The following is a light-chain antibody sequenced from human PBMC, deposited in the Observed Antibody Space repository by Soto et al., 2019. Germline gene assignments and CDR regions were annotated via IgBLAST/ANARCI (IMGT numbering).Light chain of an antibody. CDR1: QSVGSN. CDR2: GAS. J-gene: IGKJ1*01. CDR3: QQYASWPWT. Sequence: IVMTQSPVTLSVSPGEGATLSCRASQSVGSNLSWFQQKPGQAPRLLISGASTRATGVPDKFSGSGSGTQFTLTVSSLQSEDLAIYYCQQYASWPWTFGQGTKVEFK. V-gene: IGKV3-15*01.